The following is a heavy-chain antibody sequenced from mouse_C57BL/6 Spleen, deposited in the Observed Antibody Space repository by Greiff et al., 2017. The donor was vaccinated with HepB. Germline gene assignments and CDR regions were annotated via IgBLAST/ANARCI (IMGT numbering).Heavy chain of an antibody. CDR3: ARGYYGNFQPMDY. D-gene: IGHD2-1*01. CDR1: GYTFTSYW. Sequence: QVQLQQSGAELVMPGASVKLSCKASGYTFTSYWMHWVKQRPGQGLEWIGEIDPSDSYTNYNQKFKGKSTLTVDKSSSTAYMQLSSLTSEDSAVYYCARGYYGNFQPMDYWGQGTSVTVSS. CDR2: IDPSDSYT. J-gene: IGHJ4*01. V-gene: IGHV1-69*01.